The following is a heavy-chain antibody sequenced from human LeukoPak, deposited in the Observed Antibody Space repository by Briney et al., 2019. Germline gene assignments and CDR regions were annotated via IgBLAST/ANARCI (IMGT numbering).Heavy chain of an antibody. CDR2: ISAYNGNT. CDR1: GYTFTSYG. J-gene: IGHJ4*02. V-gene: IGHV1-18*01. D-gene: IGHD3-10*01. CDR3: ARGTRDYYGSGRLSY. Sequence: GASVKVSCKASGYTFTSYGISWVRQAPGQGLEWMGWISAYNGNTNYAQKLQGRVTITADESTSTAYMELSSLRSEDTAVYYCARGTRDYYGSGRLSYWGQGTLVTVSS.